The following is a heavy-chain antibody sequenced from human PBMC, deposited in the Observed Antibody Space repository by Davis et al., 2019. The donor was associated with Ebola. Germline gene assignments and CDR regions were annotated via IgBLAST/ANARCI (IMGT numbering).Heavy chain of an antibody. CDR3: ARDLRGYSSGWKEGYYFDY. Sequence: GGSLRLSCAASGFTVTRNYLSWVRQAPGKGLEWVSVIYSGSSTYYADSVKGRFTISRDSSKNTVYLQMNSLRAEDTAVYYCARDLRGYSSGWKEGYYFDYWGQGTLVTVSS. CDR1: GFTVTRNY. V-gene: IGHV3-53*01. J-gene: IGHJ4*02. D-gene: IGHD6-19*01. CDR2: IYSGSST.